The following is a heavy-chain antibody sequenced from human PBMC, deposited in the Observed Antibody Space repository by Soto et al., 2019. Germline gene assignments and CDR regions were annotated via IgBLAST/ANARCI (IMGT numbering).Heavy chain of an antibody. V-gene: IGHV1-3*05. J-gene: IGHJ5*02. Sequence: QVQLVQSGAEEKKPGASVKVSCKASGYTFTSYAMHWVRQAPGQRLEWMGWINAGNGNTKYSEKFHGRVTITKDTAASTDDTVRSSLRSEEAAVYSCGRGDGRAWFDPWGQGTLVTVSS. CDR2: INAGNGNT. CDR3: GRGDGRAWFDP. CDR1: GYTFTSYA.